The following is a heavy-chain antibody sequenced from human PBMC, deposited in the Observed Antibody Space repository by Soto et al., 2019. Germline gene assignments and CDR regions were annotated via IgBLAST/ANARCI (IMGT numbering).Heavy chain of an antibody. CDR1: GGSISSYY. D-gene: IGHD3-10*01. V-gene: IGHV4-59*08. J-gene: IGHJ4*02. CDR3: ARHSSRITMVRGPRAGCDY. CDR2: IYYSGST. Sequence: QVQLQESGPGLVKPSETLSLTCTVSGGSISSYYWSWIRQPPGKGLEWIGYIYYSGSTNYNPSLKSRVTIAVETSTTHLSLKLSSVTAADTAVYYCARHSSRITMVRGPRAGCDYWGQGTLVTVSS.